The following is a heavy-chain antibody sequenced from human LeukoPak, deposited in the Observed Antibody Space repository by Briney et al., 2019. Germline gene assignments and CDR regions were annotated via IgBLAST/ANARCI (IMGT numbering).Heavy chain of an antibody. V-gene: IGHV4-38-2*01. CDR1: GFPFDDYG. Sequence: GSLRLSCAASGFPFDDYGMSWVRQAPGKGLEWIGTISHRGDTYYNPSLKSRVTISLDTSKNQFSLMLTSVAAADTAVYYCARNFWTYYFDYWGQGTLVTVSS. J-gene: IGHJ4*02. D-gene: IGHD3/OR15-3a*01. CDR3: ARNFWTYYFDY. CDR2: ISHRGDT.